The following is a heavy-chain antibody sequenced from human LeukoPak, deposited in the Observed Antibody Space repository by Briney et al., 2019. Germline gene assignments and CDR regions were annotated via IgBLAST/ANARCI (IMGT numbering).Heavy chain of an antibody. J-gene: IGHJ4*02. CDR2: ISWDGGST. CDR3: AKDQRPGLYCSSTSCYSPSVFDY. CDR1: GFTFDDYA. Sequence: GGSLRLSCAASGFTFDDYAMHWVRQAPGKGLEWVSLISWDGGSTYYADSVKGRLTISRDNSKNSLYLQMNSLRAEDTALYYCAKDQRPGLYCSSTSCYSPSVFDYWGQGTLVTVSS. V-gene: IGHV3-43D*04. D-gene: IGHD2-2*01.